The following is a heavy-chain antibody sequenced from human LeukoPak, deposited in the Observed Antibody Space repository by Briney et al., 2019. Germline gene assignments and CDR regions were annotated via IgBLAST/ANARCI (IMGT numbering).Heavy chain of an antibody. CDR1: GFTFSSYA. J-gene: IGHJ4*02. V-gene: IGHV3-23*01. D-gene: IGHD6-13*01. CDR2: ISGSGGST. CDR3: ATASSSSWYRSY. Sequence: GGPLRLSCAASGFTFSSYAMSWVRQAPGKGLEWVSAISGSGGSTYYADSVKGRFTISRDNSKNTLYLQMNSLRAEDTAVYYCATASSSSWYRSYWGQGTLVTVSS.